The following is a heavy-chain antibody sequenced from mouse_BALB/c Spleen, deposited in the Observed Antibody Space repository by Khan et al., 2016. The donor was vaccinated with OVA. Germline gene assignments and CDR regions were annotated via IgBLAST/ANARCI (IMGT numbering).Heavy chain of an antibody. J-gene: IGHJ2*01. CDR1: GYSFTDYN. D-gene: IGHD1-1*01. CDR3: ALIYYYGTGFDY. Sequence: EVQLQQSGPDLVKPGTSVKVSCKASGYSFTDYNMFWVKQSHGKSLEWIGYIDPYNGGTGYNQRFKGKATLTVDKSSSTAFMHLNSLTSEDSAVYYCALIYYYGTGFDYWGQGTTLTVSS. CDR2: IDPYNGGT. V-gene: IGHV1S135*01.